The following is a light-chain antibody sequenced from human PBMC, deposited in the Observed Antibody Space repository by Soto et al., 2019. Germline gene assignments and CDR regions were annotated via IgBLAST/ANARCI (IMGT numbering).Light chain of an antibody. CDR3: QQYGSSPLT. J-gene: IGKJ4*01. V-gene: IGKV3-20*01. Sequence: EIVLPQSTGTLSLSPGERATLSCRASQSVSSSYLAWYQQKPGQAPRLLIYGASSRATGIPDRFSGSGSGTDFTLTISRLEPEDFAVYYCQQYGSSPLTFGGGTKVDI. CDR1: QSVSSSY. CDR2: GAS.